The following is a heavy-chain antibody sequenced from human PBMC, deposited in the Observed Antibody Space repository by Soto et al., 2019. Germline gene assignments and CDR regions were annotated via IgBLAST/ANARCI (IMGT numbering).Heavy chain of an antibody. CDR1: GYTFTSYG. D-gene: IGHD5-12*01. CDR3: ARDGKYSGYVGCVDY. Sequence: QVQLVQSVAEVKKPGASVKVSCKASGYTFTSYGISWVRQAPGQGLEWMGWISAYNGNTNYAQKLQGRVTMTTDTSTSTAYRELRSLRSDDTAVYYCARDGKYSGYVGCVDYWGQGTLVTVAS. J-gene: IGHJ4*02. CDR2: ISAYNGNT. V-gene: IGHV1-18*01.